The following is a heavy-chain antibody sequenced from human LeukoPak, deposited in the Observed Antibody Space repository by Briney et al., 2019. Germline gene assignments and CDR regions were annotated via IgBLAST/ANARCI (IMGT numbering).Heavy chain of an antibody. CDR3: AREPVVPAAKLDY. D-gene: IGHD2-2*01. CDR1: GFTFSSYS. Sequence: GGSLRLSCAASGFTFSSYSMNWVRQAPGKGLEWVPSISSSNSYIYYADSVKGRFTISRDNAKNSLYLQMNSLRAEDTAVYYCAREPVVPAAKLDYWGQGTLVTVSS. J-gene: IGHJ4*02. CDR2: ISSSNSYI. V-gene: IGHV3-21*01.